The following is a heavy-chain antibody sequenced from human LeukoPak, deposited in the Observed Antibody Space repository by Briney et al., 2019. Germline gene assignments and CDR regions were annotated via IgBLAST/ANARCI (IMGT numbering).Heavy chain of an antibody. J-gene: IGHJ4*02. CDR3: ARDNYDSSGPYYFDY. CDR1: GFTFRTYW. D-gene: IGHD3-22*01. CDR2: IKQDGSEK. V-gene: IGHV3-7*01. Sequence: GGSLRLSCAVSGFTFRTYWMSWVRQAPGKGLEWVANIKQDGSEKYYVDSVKGRFTISRDNAKNSLYLQMNSLRAEDTAVYYCARDNYDSSGPYYFDYWGQGTLVTVSS.